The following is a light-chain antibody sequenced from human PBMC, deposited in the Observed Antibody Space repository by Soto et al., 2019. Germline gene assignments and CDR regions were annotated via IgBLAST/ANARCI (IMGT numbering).Light chain of an antibody. CDR2: EVV. CDR3: SSYAGSNNFDV. CDR1: SIDVGGYNY. V-gene: IGLV2-8*01. Sequence: QSVLTQPPSASGSPGQSVTISCTGTSIDVGGYNYVSWYQQHPGKAPKLMLYEVVKRPSGVPDRFSGSKSGNTSSPTVSGLQTEDEADYYCSSYAGSNNFDVFPTGTKLTDL. J-gene: IGLJ1*01.